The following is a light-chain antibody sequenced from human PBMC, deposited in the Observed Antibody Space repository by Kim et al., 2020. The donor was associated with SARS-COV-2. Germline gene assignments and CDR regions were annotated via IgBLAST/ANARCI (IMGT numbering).Light chain of an antibody. CDR2: DAA. V-gene: IGKV3-11*01. CDR3: QQHGNRPPALT. J-gene: IGKJ4*01. CDR1: RNSDSN. Sequence: PGERAAPSCRASRNSDSNYAWYQQKPGPPPRLLIYDAAIRAAGTPDRFSGSGSGTDFTLTIGSLAPEDFAVYYCQQHGNRPPALTFGGGTKVDIK.